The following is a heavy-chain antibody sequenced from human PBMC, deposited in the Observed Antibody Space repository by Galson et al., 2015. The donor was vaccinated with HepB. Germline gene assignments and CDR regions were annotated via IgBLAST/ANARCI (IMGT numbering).Heavy chain of an antibody. J-gene: IGHJ6*02. CDR1: GYTFTSYS. CDR2: ISAYNGNT. Sequence: SVKVSCKASGYTFTSYSISWVRQAPGQGLEWMGWISAYNGNTNYAQKLQGRVTMTTDTSTSTAYMELRSLRSDDTAVYYCARAYYDILTGIYYYGMDVWGQGTTVTVSS. V-gene: IGHV1-18*04. D-gene: IGHD3-9*01. CDR3: ARAYYDILTGIYYYGMDV.